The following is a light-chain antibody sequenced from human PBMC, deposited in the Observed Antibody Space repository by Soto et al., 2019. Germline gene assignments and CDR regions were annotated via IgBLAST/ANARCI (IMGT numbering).Light chain of an antibody. CDR3: QQYENSPIT. Sequence: PGERASLSCGASQSITSSLLAWYQQKPGQAARLLIYGAASRATGIPDRFSGTGSETDFTLTINSLEPEDFAVYYCQQYENSPITFGQGTRLEIK. CDR2: GAA. V-gene: IGKV3-20*01. J-gene: IGKJ5*01. CDR1: QSITSSL.